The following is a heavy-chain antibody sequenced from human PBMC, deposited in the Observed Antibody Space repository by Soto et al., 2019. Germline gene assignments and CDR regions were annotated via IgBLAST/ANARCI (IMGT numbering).Heavy chain of an antibody. CDR3: ARSIQPSPEDGMDV. J-gene: IGHJ6*02. V-gene: IGHV1-69*01. Sequence: QVQLVQSGAEVKKPGSSVKVYCKASGGTLSSYAISWVRQTPGQGLEWMGGIIPIFGTANYAQKFQGRVTITADESTSTAYMELSSLRSEDTAVYYCARSIQPSPEDGMDVWGQGTTVTVSS. CDR2: IIPIFGTA. D-gene: IGHD5-18*01. CDR1: GGTLSSYA.